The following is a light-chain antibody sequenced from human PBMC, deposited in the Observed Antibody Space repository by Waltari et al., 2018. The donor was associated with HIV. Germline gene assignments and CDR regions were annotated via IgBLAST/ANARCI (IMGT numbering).Light chain of an antibody. J-gene: IGKJ3*01. CDR1: QSISRN. Sequence: DIQMTQSPSSLPASVGDSVTITCRASQSISRNLNWYQQKPGKAPKLLIYSASSLQTGVPSRFIGSGSGTDFTLTISSLQPEDFATYYCQRTYITSPVFTFGPGTKVDI. CDR2: SAS. CDR3: QRTYITSPVFT. V-gene: IGKV1-39*01.